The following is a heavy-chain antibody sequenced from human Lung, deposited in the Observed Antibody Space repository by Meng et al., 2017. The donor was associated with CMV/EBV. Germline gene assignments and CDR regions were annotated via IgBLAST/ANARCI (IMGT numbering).Heavy chain of an antibody. CDR2: ISAYNGNT. CDR1: GYTFTSYG. J-gene: IGHJ4*02. V-gene: IGHV1-18*01. Sequence: SXXVSXKASGYTFTSYGISWVRQAPGQGLEWMGWISAYNGNTNYAQKLQGRVTMTTGTSTSTAYMELRSLRSDDTAVYYCARVRTPPKAAAGDYWGQGTLVTVSS. D-gene: IGHD6-13*01. CDR3: ARVRTPPKAAAGDY.